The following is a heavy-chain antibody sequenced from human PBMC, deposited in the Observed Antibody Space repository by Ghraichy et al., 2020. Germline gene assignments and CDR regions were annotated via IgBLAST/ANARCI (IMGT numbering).Heavy chain of an antibody. V-gene: IGHV3-33*01. Sequence: GGSLRLSCAASGFTFSSYGMHWVRQAPGKGLEWVALIWYDGNNKYYADSVKGRFSVSKDNSKNTLYLQMNSLRAEDTAVYYCASELRDRNFEYWGQGTLVTVSS. J-gene: IGHJ4*02. CDR1: GFTFSSYG. CDR3: ASELRDRNFEY. CDR2: IWYDGNNK.